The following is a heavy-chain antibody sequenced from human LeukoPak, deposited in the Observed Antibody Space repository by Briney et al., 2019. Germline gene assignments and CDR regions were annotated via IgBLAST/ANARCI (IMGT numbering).Heavy chain of an antibody. D-gene: IGHD3-22*01. CDR1: GFAFSSYA. Sequence: GGSLRLSCAASGFAFSSYAMSWVRQAPGKGLEWVSAISGSGGSTYYADSVKGRFTISRDNSKNTLYLQMNSLRAEDTAVYYCAKDTYYYDSSGYYYVPFFDYWGQGTLDTVSS. J-gene: IGHJ4*02. CDR3: AKDTYYYDSSGYYYVPFFDY. CDR2: ISGSGGST. V-gene: IGHV3-23*01.